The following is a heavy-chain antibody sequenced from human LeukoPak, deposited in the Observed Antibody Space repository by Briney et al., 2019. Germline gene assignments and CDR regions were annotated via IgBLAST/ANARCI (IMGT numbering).Heavy chain of an antibody. CDR1: GFTVNSNY. V-gene: IGHV3-53*01. CDR2: IYNDGTT. Sequence: PGWSLRLSCAASGFTVNSNYMSWVRQAPGKGLEWVSVIYNDGTTYYADSVRGRFTISRDNSKTVYLQMNSLRAEDSAVYYCARDLDGFFDYWGQGTLVTVSS. J-gene: IGHJ4*02. CDR3: ARDLDGFFDY. D-gene: IGHD5-24*01.